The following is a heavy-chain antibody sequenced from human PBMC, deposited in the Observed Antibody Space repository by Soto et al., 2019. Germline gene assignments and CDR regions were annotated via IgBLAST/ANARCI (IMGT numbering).Heavy chain of an antibody. D-gene: IGHD6-19*01. CDR1: GFTFSSYW. V-gene: IGHV3-7*03. CDR2: IKQDGSEK. CDR3: ARSIAVAGTFWFDP. Sequence: EVQLVESGGGLVQPGGSLRLSCAASGFTFSSYWMSWVRQAPGKGLEWVANIKQDGSEKYYVDSVKGRFTISRDNAKNSLYLQMNSLRAEDTAVYYCARSIAVAGTFWFDPWGQGTLVTVSS. J-gene: IGHJ5*02.